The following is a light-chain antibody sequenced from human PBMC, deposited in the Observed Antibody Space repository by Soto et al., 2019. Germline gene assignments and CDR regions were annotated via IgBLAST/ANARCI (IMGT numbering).Light chain of an antibody. CDR2: DAS. J-gene: IGKJ4*01. V-gene: IGKV3-11*01. Sequence: EIVLTQSPATLSLSPGERATLSCRASQSVSGYLAWYQQKPGQAPRLLLYDASNRATGIPGRFSGSGSGTDFTLTISRLEPEDFAAYDCQQRSNWPFTFGGGTKVAIK. CDR1: QSVSGY. CDR3: QQRSNWPFT.